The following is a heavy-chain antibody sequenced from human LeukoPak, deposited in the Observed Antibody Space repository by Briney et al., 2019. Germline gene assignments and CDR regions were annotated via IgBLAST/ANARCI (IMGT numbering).Heavy chain of an antibody. V-gene: IGHV3-21*01. D-gene: IGHD6-6*01. J-gene: IGHJ4*02. CDR1: GFTFSSYA. CDR3: ARGGARGAARQFFY. Sequence: GGSLRLSCAASGFTFSSYAMSWVRQAPGKGLEWVSSISSSSSYIYYADSVKGRFTISRDNAKNSLYLQMNSLRAEDTAVYYCARGGARGAARQFFYWGQGTLVTVSS. CDR2: ISSSSSYI.